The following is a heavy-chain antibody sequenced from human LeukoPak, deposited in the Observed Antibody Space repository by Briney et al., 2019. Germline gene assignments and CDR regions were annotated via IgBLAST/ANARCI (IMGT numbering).Heavy chain of an antibody. CDR2: IYYSGST. CDR1: GGSISSGDYY. CDR3: AREGGSYLIDY. V-gene: IGHV4-30-4*08. J-gene: IGHJ4*02. D-gene: IGHD1-26*01. Sequence: SQTPSLTCTVSGGSISSGDYYWSWIRQPPGKGLEWIGYIYYSGSTYYNPSLKSRVTISVDTSKNQFSLKLSSVTAADTAVYYCAREGGSYLIDYWGQGTLVTVSS.